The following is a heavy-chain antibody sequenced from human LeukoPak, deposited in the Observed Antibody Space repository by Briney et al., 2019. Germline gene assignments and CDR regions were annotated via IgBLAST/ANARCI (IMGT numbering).Heavy chain of an antibody. V-gene: IGHV4-61*02. CDR3: ARVTTGGYYNY. CDR1: GGSISSGSYY. Sequence: TLSLTCTVSGGSISSGSYYWSWIRQPAGKGLEWIGRIYTSGSTNYNPSLKSRVTISLDTSENHFSLKLSSVTAADTAVYYCARVTTGGYYNYWGQGTLVTVSS. CDR2: IYTSGST. J-gene: IGHJ4*02. D-gene: IGHD3-22*01.